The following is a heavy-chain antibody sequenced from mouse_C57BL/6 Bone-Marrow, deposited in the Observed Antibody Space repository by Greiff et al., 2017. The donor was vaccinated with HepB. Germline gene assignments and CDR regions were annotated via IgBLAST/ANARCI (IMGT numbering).Heavy chain of an antibody. CDR2: IRSKSNNYAT. V-gene: IGHV10-1*01. Sequence: EVKLMESGGGLVQPKGSLKLSCAASGFSFNTYAMNWVRQAPGKGLEWVARIRSKSNNYATYYADSVKDRFTISRDDSESMLYLQMNNLKTEDTAMYYCVRGGNWYFDVWGTGTTVTVSS. CDR3: VRGGNWYFDV. CDR1: GFSFNTYA. J-gene: IGHJ1*03.